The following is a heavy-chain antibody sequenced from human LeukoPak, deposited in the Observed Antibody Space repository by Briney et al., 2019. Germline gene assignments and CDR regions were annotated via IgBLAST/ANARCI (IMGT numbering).Heavy chain of an antibody. CDR3: ARAGAVKDYYYGMDV. V-gene: IGHV4-59*01. CDR2: IYYSGST. J-gene: IGHJ6*02. CDR1: GGSISGYY. D-gene: IGHD3-16*01. Sequence: SETLSLTCTVSGGSISGYYWSWIRQPPGKGLEWIGYIYYSGSTNYNPSLKSRVTISVDTSKNQFSLKLSSVAAADTAVYYCARAGAVKDYYYGMDVWGQGTTVTVSS.